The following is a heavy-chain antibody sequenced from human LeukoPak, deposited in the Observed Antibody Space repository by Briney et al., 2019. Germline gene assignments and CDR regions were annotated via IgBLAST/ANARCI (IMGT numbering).Heavy chain of an antibody. V-gene: IGHV3-23*01. Sequence: GGSLRLSCAASGFTFSTYAMTWVPQAPGKGLNWVSGISENGDSTYYADSVKGRFTISRDNSKKTLYLQMNSLRADDTAVYYCAKDARWLAPGTFDIWGQGTMVTVS. CDR1: GFTFSTYA. CDR3: AKDARWLAPGTFDI. CDR2: ISENGDST. D-gene: IGHD6-19*01. J-gene: IGHJ3*02.